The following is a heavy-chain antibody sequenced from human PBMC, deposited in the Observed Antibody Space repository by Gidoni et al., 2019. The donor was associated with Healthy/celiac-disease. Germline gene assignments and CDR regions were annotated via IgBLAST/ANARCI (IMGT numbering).Heavy chain of an antibody. D-gene: IGHD3-22*01. CDR2: IYYSGSN. CDR3: ARGLSYYDSSGYYDWFDP. CDR1: GGSISSYY. Sequence: QVQLQESGPGLVKPSETLSLTCTVSGGSISSYYGSWILPPPGKGLEWIGYIYYSGSNNYNPSLKSRVTISVDTSKNQFSLKLSSVTAADTAVYYCARGLSYYDSSGYYDWFDPWGQGTLVTVSS. V-gene: IGHV4-59*01. J-gene: IGHJ5*02.